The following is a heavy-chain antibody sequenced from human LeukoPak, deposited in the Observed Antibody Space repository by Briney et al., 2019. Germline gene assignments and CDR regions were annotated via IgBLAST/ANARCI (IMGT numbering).Heavy chain of an antibody. CDR1: GFTFSDYF. V-gene: IGHV3-21*01. J-gene: IGHJ4*02. Sequence: PGGSLRLSCAASGFTFSDYFMTWIRQAPGKGLEWVSSITSTSTYIYYADSVKGRFTVSRDNARNSLYLQINSLRAEDTAVYYCARVAPGNGYSDYWGQGTLVTVSS. CDR3: ARVAPGNGYSDY. CDR2: ITSTSTYI. D-gene: IGHD6-13*01.